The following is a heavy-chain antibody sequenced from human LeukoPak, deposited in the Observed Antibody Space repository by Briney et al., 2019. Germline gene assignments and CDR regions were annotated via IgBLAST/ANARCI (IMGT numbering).Heavy chain of an antibody. CDR2: INPNSGGT. CDR1: GYTFTGYY. J-gene: IGHJ6*03. V-gene: IGHV1-2*02. D-gene: IGHD3-10*01. CDR3: ARGVVRGVSTRLDYYYYYMDV. Sequence: RASVKVSCKASGYTFTGYYMHWVRQAPEQGLEWMGWINPNSGGTNYAQKFQGRVTMTRDTSISTTYMELSRLRSDDTAVYYCARGVVRGVSTRLDYYYYYMDVWGKGTTVTVSS.